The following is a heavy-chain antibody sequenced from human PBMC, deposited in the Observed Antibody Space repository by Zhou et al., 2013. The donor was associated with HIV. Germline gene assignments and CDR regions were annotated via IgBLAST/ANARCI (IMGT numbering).Heavy chain of an antibody. J-gene: IGHJ6*03. CDR2: IIPILGIA. D-gene: IGHD3-9*01. CDR1: GGTFSSYA. V-gene: IGHV1-69*04. Sequence: QVQLVQSGAGVMMPGSSVKVSCKASGGTFSSYAISWVRQAPGQGLEWMGRIIPILGIANYAQKFQGRVTITADKSTSTAYMELSSLRSEDTAVYYCARATRSGRSPHYDILTGYSHYYYYMDVWGKGTTVTVSS. CDR3: ARATRSGRSPHYDILTGYSHYYYYMDV.